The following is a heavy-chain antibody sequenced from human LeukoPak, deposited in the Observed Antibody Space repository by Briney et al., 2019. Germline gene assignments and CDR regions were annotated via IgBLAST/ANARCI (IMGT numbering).Heavy chain of an antibody. CDR2: IYHSGST. CDR1: GGSISSSNW. J-gene: IGHJ5*02. D-gene: IGHD6-13*01. V-gene: IGHV4-4*02. Sequence: PSGTLSLTCAVSGGSISSSNWWSWVRQPPGKGLEWIGEIYHSGSTNYNPSLKSRVTISVDKSKNQFSLKLSSVTAADTAVYYCARSVIAAAGTELDPWGQGTLVTVSS. CDR3: ARSVIAAAGTELDP.